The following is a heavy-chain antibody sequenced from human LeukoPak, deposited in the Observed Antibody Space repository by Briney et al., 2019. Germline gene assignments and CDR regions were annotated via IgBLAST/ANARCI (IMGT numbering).Heavy chain of an antibody. V-gene: IGHV1-2*02. CDR3: ARGAESINYYYYIDV. CDR2: MNPNSGGT. Sequence: ASVKVSCKASGYTFTSYNIHWVRQATGQGLEWMGWMNPNSGGTKYAQKFQGRVSMTRDRSFNTAYMEVTRLRSDDTAVYYCARGAESINYYYYIDVWGKGTTVTISS. J-gene: IGHJ6*03. D-gene: IGHD2/OR15-2a*01. CDR1: GYTFTSYN.